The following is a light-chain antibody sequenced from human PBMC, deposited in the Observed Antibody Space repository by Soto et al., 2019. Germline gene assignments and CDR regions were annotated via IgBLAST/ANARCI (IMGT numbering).Light chain of an antibody. CDR2: EAS. Sequence: EIRMTKSPDTLSASDGDSVAVACRASEKVNVHLAWYKQKPGKAPKRLIYEASILESGVPSRLSGSGFGTEFTLTINSMKPEDFVTYYCQQYNNCTSFGQGTKVDIK. CDR1: EKVNVH. J-gene: IGKJ1*01. CDR3: QQYNNCTS. V-gene: IGKV1-5*03.